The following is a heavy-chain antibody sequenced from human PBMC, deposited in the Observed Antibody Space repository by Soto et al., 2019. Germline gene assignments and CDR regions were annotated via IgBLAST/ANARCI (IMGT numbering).Heavy chain of an antibody. CDR2: INHSGST. V-gene: IGHV4-34*01. J-gene: IGHJ5*02. Sequence: SETLSLTCAVYGGSFSGYYWSWIRQPPGKGLEWIGEINHSGSTNYNPSLKSRVTISVDTSKNQFSLKLSSVTAADTAVYYCASLTMVRGVNSFDPWGQGTLVTVSS. D-gene: IGHD3-10*01. CDR3: ASLTMVRGVNSFDP. CDR1: GGSFSGYY.